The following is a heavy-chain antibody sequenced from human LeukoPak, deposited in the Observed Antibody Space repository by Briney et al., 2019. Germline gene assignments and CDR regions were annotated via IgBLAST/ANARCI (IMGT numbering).Heavy chain of an antibody. Sequence: GESLKISCKGSGYSFTSYWIGWVRQMPGKGLEWMGIIYPGDSDTRYSPSFQGQVTISADKSISTAYLQWSSLKASDTALYYCARTTELWLPYFDYWGQGTLVTVSS. CDR1: GYSFTSYW. D-gene: IGHD5-18*01. J-gene: IGHJ4*02. CDR3: ARTTELWLPYFDY. V-gene: IGHV5-51*01. CDR2: IYPGDSDT.